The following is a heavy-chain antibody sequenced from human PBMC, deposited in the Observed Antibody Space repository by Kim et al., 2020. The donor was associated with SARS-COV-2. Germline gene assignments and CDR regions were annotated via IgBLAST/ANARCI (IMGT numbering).Heavy chain of an antibody. CDR1: GGTFSSYA. Sequence: SVKVSCKASGGTFSSYAISWVRQAPGQGLEWMGRIIPILGIANYAQKFQGRVTITADKSTSTAYMELSSLRSEDTAVYYCARGFYDSSGYYSVGYFDLWGRGTLVTVSS. D-gene: IGHD3-22*01. V-gene: IGHV1-69*04. CDR2: IIPILGIA. CDR3: ARGFYDSSGYYSVGYFDL. J-gene: IGHJ2*01.